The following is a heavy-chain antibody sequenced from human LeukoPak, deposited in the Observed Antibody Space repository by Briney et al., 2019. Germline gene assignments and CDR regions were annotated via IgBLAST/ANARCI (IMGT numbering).Heavy chain of an antibody. D-gene: IGHD4-17*01. V-gene: IGHV3-33*03. CDR2: IWYDGSNI. CDR1: GFTFSSYV. J-gene: IGHJ6*02. Sequence: PGGSLRLSCAASGFTFSSYVMHWVRQAPGKGLEWVAVIWYDGSNIYYVDSVKGRFTISRDNAKNSLYLQMNSLRAEDTAVYYCAKNGHYALDVWGQGTTVTVSS. CDR3: AKNGHYALDV.